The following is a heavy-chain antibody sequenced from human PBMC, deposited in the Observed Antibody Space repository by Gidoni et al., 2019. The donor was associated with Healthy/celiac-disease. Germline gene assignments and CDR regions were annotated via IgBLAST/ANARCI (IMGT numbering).Heavy chain of an antibody. CDR2: ISGSGGST. CDR3: AKSYYYDSSGGY. D-gene: IGHD3-22*01. Sequence: EVLLLESAGGLVQPRGSFRLSCAASGFPVSSYARSWVRQAPGKGLEWVSAISGSGGSTYYAGSVKGRFTISRDNSKNTLYLQMNSLRAEDTAVYYCAKSYYYDSSGGYWGQGTLVTVSS. CDR1: GFPVSSYA. J-gene: IGHJ4*02. V-gene: IGHV3-23*01.